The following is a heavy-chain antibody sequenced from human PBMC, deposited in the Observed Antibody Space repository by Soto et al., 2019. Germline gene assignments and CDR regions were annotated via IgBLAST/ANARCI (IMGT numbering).Heavy chain of an antibody. CDR3: ARVSYSTVTTEGSLDP. CDR2: INPSGGST. J-gene: IGHJ5*02. D-gene: IGHD4-17*01. CDR1: GYTFTSYY. Sequence: ASVKVSCKASGYTFTSYYMHWVRQAPGQGLEWMVIINPSGGSTSYAQKFQGRVTMTRDTSTSTVYMELSSLRSEDTAMYYCARVSYSTVTTEGSLDPWGQGTLVTVSS. V-gene: IGHV1-46*03.